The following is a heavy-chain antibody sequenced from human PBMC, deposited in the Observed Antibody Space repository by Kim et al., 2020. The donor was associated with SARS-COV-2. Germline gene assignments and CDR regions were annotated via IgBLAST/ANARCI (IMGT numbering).Heavy chain of an antibody. Sequence: GGSLRLSCAASGFSFSTYWMTWVRQAPGKGLEWVARKRGEGSKKNYVDSVKGRFTISRDNPKNSLYLQMNGLRPEDTAIYYCAALDS. CDR2: KRGEGSKK. CDR3: AALDS. CDR1: GFSFSTYW. V-gene: IGHV3-7*01. J-gene: IGHJ5*01.